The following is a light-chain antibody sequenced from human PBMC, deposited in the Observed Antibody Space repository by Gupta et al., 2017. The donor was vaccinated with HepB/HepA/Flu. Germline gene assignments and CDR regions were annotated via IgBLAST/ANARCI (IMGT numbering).Light chain of an antibody. CDR2: QDS. CDR3: QAWDGSTVV. Sequence: SYELTQPPSVSVSPGQTASITCSGDKLGHKYACWYQQRPGQSPVLVIYQDSKRPSGIPERFSGSNSGNTATLTISGTQAMDEADYYCQAWDGSTVVFGGGTKLTVL. V-gene: IGLV3-1*01. J-gene: IGLJ2*01. CDR1: KLGHKY.